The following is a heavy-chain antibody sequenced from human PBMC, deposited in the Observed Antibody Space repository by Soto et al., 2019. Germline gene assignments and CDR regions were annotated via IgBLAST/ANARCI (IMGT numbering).Heavy chain of an antibody. CDR3: ARLKYDFWSGYAGLPNYYYYGMDV. CDR2: FYYSGST. CDR1: GGSISSSSYY. D-gene: IGHD3-3*01. V-gene: IGHV4-39*01. Sequence: SETLSLTCTVSGGSISSSSYYWGWIRQPPGKGLEWIGSFYYSGSTYYNPSLKSRVTISVDTSKNQFSLKLSSVTAADTAVYYCARLKYDFWSGYAGLPNYYYYGMDVWGQGTTVTVSS. J-gene: IGHJ6*02.